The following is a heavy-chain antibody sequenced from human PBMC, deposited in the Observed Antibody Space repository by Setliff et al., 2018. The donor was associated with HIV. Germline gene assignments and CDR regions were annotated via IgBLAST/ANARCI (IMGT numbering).Heavy chain of an antibody. Sequence: PSETLSLTCAVYGGSFSGYYWSWIRQPPGKGLEWLGRISTSGRTNYNPSLKSRVTMSVDTSKNQFSLNLSSVTAADTAVYYCARATGNSSGWYRLDPWGQGTLVTVSS. D-gene: IGHD6-19*01. CDR2: ISTSGRT. CDR3: ARATGNSSGWYRLDP. CDR1: GGSFSGYY. J-gene: IGHJ5*02. V-gene: IGHV4-59*10.